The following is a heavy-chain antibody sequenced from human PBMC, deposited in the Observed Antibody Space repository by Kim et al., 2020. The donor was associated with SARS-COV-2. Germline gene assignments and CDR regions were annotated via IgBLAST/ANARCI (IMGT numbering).Heavy chain of an antibody. Sequence: SDKKHGHSVRGRFTITRDNHRNSLYLQMDSLRAEDTAIYYCARHENWGCDCWGQGTLVTVSS. CDR3: ARHENWGCDC. CDR2: SDK. D-gene: IGHD3-16*01. J-gene: IGHJ4*02. V-gene: IGHV3-7*03.